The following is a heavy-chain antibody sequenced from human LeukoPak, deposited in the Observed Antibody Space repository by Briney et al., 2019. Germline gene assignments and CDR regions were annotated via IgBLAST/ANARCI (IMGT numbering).Heavy chain of an antibody. D-gene: IGHD3-22*01. V-gene: IGHV3-11*04. CDR1: GFTFSDYY. Sequence: PGGSLRLACAASGFTFSDYYMTWIRQAPGKGLEWVSYISSSGSIIYYADSVKGRFIISRDNAKNSLYLQMNSLRAEDTAVYFCARVGYDSSGRFDYWGQGTLVTVSS. CDR3: ARVGYDSSGRFDY. J-gene: IGHJ4*02. CDR2: ISSSGSII.